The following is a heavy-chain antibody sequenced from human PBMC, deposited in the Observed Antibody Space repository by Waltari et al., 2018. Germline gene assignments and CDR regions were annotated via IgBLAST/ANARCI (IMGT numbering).Heavy chain of an antibody. Sequence: QLQLQESGPGLVKPSETLSLTCTVSGGSISSSSYYWGWIRQPPGKGLEWIGSIYYSGSTYYNPSLKSRVTISVDTSKNQFSLKLSSVTAADTAVYYCARDLVTMVQGDIPYDYWGQGTLVTVSS. J-gene: IGHJ4*02. V-gene: IGHV4-39*07. CDR3: ARDLVTMVQGDIPYDY. CDR1: GGSISSSSYY. D-gene: IGHD3-10*01. CDR2: IYYSGST.